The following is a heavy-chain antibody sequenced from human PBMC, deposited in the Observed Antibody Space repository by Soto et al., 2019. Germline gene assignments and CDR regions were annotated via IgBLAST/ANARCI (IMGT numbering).Heavy chain of an antibody. CDR3: ARGGGVYYDSSGYYRVMDYYYGMDV. V-gene: IGHV1-2*04. CDR1: GYTFTGYY. CDR2: INPNSGGT. J-gene: IGHJ6*02. Sequence: ASVKVSCKASGYTFTGYYMHWVRQAPGQGLEWMGRINPNSGGTNYAQKFQGWVTMTRDTSISTAYMELSRLRSDDTAVYYCARGGGVYYDSSGYYRVMDYYYGMDVWGQGTTVTVSS. D-gene: IGHD3-22*01.